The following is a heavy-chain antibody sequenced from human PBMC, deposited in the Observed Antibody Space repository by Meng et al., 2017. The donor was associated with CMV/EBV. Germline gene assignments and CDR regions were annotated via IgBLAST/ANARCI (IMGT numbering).Heavy chain of an antibody. D-gene: IGHD2-2*02. CDR2: INHSGST. V-gene: IGHV4-34*01. J-gene: IGHJ6*02. Sequence: SQTPSLTRAVYVGSFSGYYWSWFRQPPGKGLEWIGEINHSGSTNYNPSLKSRVTISVDTSKNQFPLKLSSVTAADTAVYYCARGLRFLYCSSTSCYTYYYYYGMGVWGQGTTVTVSS. CDR1: VGSFSGYY. CDR3: ARGLRFLYCSSTSCYTYYYYYGMGV.